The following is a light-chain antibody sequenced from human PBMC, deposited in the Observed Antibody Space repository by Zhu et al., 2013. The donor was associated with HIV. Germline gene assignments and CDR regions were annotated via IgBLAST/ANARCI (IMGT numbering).Light chain of an antibody. CDR3: QQYNNWPLT. J-gene: IGKJ4*01. CDR1: QSISHN. CDR2: GAS. Sequence: EVVMTRSPATLSVSPGDRATLSCRASQSISHNLAWYQQKPGQAPRLLIHGASTRATDIPARFSGSGSGTDFTLTISSLQSEDFAVYYCQQYNNWPLTFGGGTEVEIK. V-gene: IGKV3-15*01.